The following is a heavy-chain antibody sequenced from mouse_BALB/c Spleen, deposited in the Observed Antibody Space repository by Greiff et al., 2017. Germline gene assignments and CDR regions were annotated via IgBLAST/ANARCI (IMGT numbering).Heavy chain of an antibody. V-gene: IGHV14-3*02. CDR3: ARGSSYYWYFDF. Sequence: EVQLQQSGAELVKPGASVKLSCTASGFNIKDTYMHWVKQRPEQGLEWIGRIDPANGNTKYDPKFQGKATITADTSSNTAYLQLSSLTSEDTAVYYCARGSSYYWYFDFWGAGTTVTVSS. CDR2: IDPANGNT. J-gene: IGHJ1*01. D-gene: IGHD1-1*01. CDR1: GFNIKDTY.